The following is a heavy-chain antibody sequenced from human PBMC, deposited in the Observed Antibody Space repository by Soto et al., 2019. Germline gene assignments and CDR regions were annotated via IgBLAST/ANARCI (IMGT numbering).Heavy chain of an antibody. D-gene: IGHD2-15*01. J-gene: IGHJ4*01. V-gene: IGHV4-34*01. Sequence: LENLSLTRAGYGGVLSGYYLKWVRPPPGEGLEWIGEINHSGSTNYNPSLKSRVTISVDTSKNQFSLTLSSVTAADTAVYYCARGSNNRGVVVVVAAKGNDYWGHGTLVTVSS. CDR1: GGVLSGYY. CDR2: INHSGST. CDR3: ARGSNNRGVVVVVAAKGNDY.